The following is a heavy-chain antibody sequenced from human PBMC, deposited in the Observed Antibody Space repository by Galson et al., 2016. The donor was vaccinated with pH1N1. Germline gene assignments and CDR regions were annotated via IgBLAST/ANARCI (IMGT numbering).Heavy chain of an antibody. CDR2: SYYSGST. Sequence: ETLSLTCTVSGGSISRSYWTWFRQPPGKGLDWIGYSYYSGSTSYNPSLKSRVTISVDTPKNQFSLKMTSVTAADTAVYFCARGIRGSQPDRTYHFDFWGQGALVTVSS. J-gene: IGHJ4*02. V-gene: IGHV4-59*01. D-gene: IGHD1-26*01. CDR3: ARGIRGSQPDRTYHFDF. CDR1: GGSISRSY.